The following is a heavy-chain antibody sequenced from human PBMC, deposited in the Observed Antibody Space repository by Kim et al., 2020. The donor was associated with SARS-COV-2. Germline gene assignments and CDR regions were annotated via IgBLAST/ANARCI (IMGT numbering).Heavy chain of an antibody. V-gene: IGHV4-34*01. J-gene: IGHJ4*02. Sequence: SETLSLTCAVYGGSFSGYYWSWIRQPPGKGLEWIGEINHSGSTNYNPSLNSRVTISVDTSKNQFSLKLSSVTAADTAVYYCARGFSKAAAGTASKRYYKTRGIYYFDYWGQGTLVTVSS. CDR1: GGSFSGYY. D-gene: IGHD6-13*01. CDR3: ARGFSKAAAGTASKRYYKTRGIYYFDY. CDR2: INHSGST.